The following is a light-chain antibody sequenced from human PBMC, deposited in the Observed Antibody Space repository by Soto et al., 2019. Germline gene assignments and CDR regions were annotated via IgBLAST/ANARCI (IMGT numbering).Light chain of an antibody. CDR1: QAIGNS. V-gene: IGKV1-16*02. Sequence: DIQMTQSPSSLSASVGDRVTITCRASQAIGNSLAWIQQKPGKVPKSLIFGASSLQSGVPSKFSGSGSGTDFTLTITSLQPEDFATYYCLQYKIYPFTFGPGTNVEIK. J-gene: IGKJ3*01. CDR3: LQYKIYPFT. CDR2: GAS.